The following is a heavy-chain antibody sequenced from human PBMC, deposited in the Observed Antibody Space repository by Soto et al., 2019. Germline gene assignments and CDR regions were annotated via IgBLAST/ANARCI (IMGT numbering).Heavy chain of an antibody. CDR2: ITASGGTT. CDR1: GFTFADYP. V-gene: IGHV3-23*01. CDR3: AQRLLALAGGWYLDS. Sequence: EVDLFQSGGGLGQPGGSLTLSCVASGFTFADYPMNWVRQFPGKGLEWISRITASGGTTYYTDSVRGRCTISRDNSKNTLFLHMNSLRADDTAIYYCAQRLLALAGGWYLDSWGQGSLVTVSS. D-gene: IGHD6-19*01. J-gene: IGHJ4*02.